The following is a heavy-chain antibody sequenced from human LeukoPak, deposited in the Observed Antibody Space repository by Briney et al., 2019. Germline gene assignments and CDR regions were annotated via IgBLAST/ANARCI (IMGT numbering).Heavy chain of an antibody. J-gene: IGHJ4*02. V-gene: IGHV4-59*01. CDR3: ARGDPEVDSPNYYFDY. CDR2: IYYSGRT. D-gene: IGHD5-12*01. Sequence: PSETLSLTCTVSGASNSSYYWSWIRQPPGEGLEWIGYIYYSGRTNYNPSLKSRVTISVDTSKNQFSLKLSSVTVADTAVYYCARGDPEVDSPNYYFDYWGQGTLVTVSS. CDR1: GASNSSYY.